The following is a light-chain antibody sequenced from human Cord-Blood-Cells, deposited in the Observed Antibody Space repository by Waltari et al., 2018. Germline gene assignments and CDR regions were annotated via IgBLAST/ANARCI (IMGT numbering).Light chain of an antibody. CDR2: EVS. V-gene: IGLV2-23*02. CDR3: CSYAGSSTLV. CDR1: SSDVGTYNL. Sequence: QSALTQPASVSGSPGQSHTISCTGTSSDVGTYNLVPWYQQHPGKAPQLRIYEVSKRPSGVSNRFSGSKSGNTASLTISGLQAEDEADYYCCSYAGSSTLVFGTGTKVTVL. J-gene: IGLJ1*01.